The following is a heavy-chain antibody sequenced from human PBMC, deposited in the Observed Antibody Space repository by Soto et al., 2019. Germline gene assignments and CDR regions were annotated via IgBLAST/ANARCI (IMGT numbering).Heavy chain of an antibody. CDR1: GGSISTGGYY. CDR2: FYYSGST. Sequence: QVQLQESGPGLVKPSQTLSLTCTVSGGSISTGGYYWNWIRQHPGKGLEWIGYFYYSGSTYYNSSHRSRITISVNTSKNQFSLTVSSVTAADTAVYYCARSVCPWRQGTLVTVSS. V-gene: IGHV4-31*03. J-gene: IGHJ5*02. CDR3: ARSVCP.